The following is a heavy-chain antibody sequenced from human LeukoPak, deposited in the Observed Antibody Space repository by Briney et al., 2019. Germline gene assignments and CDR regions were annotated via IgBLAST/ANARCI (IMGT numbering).Heavy chain of an antibody. CDR3: ARDSGRTGAFDI. CDR1: GYSISSGYY. V-gene: IGHV4-61*01. J-gene: IGHJ3*02. CDR2: IYYSGST. D-gene: IGHD3-10*01. Sequence: SETLSLTCTVSGYSISSGYYWGWIRQPPGKGLEWIGYIYYSGSTNYNPSLKSRVTISVDTSKNQFSLKLSSVTAADTAVYYCARDSGRTGAFDIWGQGTMVTVSS.